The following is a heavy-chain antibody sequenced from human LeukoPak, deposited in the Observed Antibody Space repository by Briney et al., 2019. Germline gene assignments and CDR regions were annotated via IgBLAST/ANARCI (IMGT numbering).Heavy chain of an antibody. D-gene: IGHD3-22*01. CDR2: INWNGAWT. CDR1: GFKFDNYG. Sequence: GGSLRLSCAASGFKFDNYGMSWVRQAPGKGLEWVCDINWNGAWTYYADSVKGRFTISRDNAKNSLYLQMNSLRAEDTALYYCAGYYYDSSRGFDLWDQGTLVTVSA. CDR3: AGYYYDSSRGFDL. J-gene: IGHJ5*02. V-gene: IGHV3-20*04.